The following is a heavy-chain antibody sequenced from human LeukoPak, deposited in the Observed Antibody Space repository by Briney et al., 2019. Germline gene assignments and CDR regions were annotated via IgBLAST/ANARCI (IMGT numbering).Heavy chain of an antibody. Sequence: GGSLRLSCAASGFTFSTYWMTWVRQAPGKGLEWVANIKPSGTETYYGDPVKGRFTISRDNAKNLLYLQMSSLRAEDTAVYSCGRFGDEAGIDNWGQGTLVTVSS. CDR3: GRFGDEAGIDN. D-gene: IGHD3-10*01. J-gene: IGHJ4*02. CDR1: GFTFSTYW. CDR2: IKPSGTET. V-gene: IGHV3-7*01.